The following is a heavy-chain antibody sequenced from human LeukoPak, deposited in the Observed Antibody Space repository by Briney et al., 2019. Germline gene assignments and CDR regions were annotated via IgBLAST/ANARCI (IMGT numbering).Heavy chain of an antibody. Sequence: PSETLSLTCTVSGGSISSSSYYWGWIRQPPGKGLEWIGSSYYSGSTYYNPSLKSRVTISVDTSKNQFSLKLSSVTAADTAVYYCARLDSSGYYASSYFDYWGQGTLVTVSS. CDR1: GGSISSSSYY. CDR2: SYYSGST. V-gene: IGHV4-39*01. D-gene: IGHD3-22*01. J-gene: IGHJ4*02. CDR3: ARLDSSGYYASSYFDY.